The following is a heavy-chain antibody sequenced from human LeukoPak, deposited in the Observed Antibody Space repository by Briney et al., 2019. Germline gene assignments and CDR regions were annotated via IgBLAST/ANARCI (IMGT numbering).Heavy chain of an antibody. CDR2: IWYDGSNK. V-gene: IGHV3-33*01. D-gene: IGHD1-7*01. Sequence: GRSLRLSCAASGFTFTNYGMHWVRQAPGKGLEWVAVIWYDGSNKYYTGSVKGRFTISRDNSKNTLFLQMNSLTAEHTAVYYCARDRSHITGTTRYYYGMDVWGPGTTVTVSS. CDR1: GFTFTNYG. CDR3: ARDRSHITGTTRYYYGMDV. J-gene: IGHJ6*02.